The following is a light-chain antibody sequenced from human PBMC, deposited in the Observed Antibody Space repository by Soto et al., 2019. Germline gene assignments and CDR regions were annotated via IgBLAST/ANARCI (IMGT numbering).Light chain of an antibody. V-gene: IGKV3-15*01. Sequence: LTQSPATLSVSPVAIATLSCRASQSVSTNLAWYQQKPGQAPRVLIYGATTRATGIPARFSGSGSGTEFTLTISSLQSEDFGVYYCQQYNNWPRTFGQGTKVDIK. CDR1: QSVSTN. CDR3: QQYNNWPRT. CDR2: GAT. J-gene: IGKJ2*01.